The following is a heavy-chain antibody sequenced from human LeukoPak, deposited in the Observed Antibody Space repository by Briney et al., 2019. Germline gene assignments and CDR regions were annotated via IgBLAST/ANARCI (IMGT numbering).Heavy chain of an antibody. Sequence: ASVKVSCKASGYTFNSYYMHWVRQAPGQGLEWVGLISPTGDSTNYAQTFRGRVTMTRDTSTNTVYMDLSSLRSEDTAVYYCAREASGGYFDYWGQGTLVTVSS. J-gene: IGHJ4*02. CDR2: ISPTGDST. CDR3: AREASGGYFDY. V-gene: IGHV1-46*02. D-gene: IGHD4-23*01. CDR1: GYTFNSYY.